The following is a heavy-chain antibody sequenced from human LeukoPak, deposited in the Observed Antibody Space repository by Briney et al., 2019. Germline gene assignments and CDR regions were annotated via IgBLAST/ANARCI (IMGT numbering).Heavy chain of an antibody. D-gene: IGHD2-2*01. CDR2: ICASGSS. J-gene: IGHJ4*02. CDR3: AREGRYCSSTSCPTKLDY. V-gene: IGHV4-4*07. CDR1: GGSISSYY. Sequence: PSETLSLTCTVSGGSISSYYWSWIRQPPGKGLEWIGRICASGSSNYNPSLKSRVALSVDTSESQFSLKLSSVTAADTAVYYCAREGRYCSSTSCPTKLDYWGQGTLVTVSS.